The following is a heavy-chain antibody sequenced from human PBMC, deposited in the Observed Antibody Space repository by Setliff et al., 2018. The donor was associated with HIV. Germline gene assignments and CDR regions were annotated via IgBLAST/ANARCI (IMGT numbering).Heavy chain of an antibody. CDR1: GYSFTDYY. D-gene: IGHD4-4*01. J-gene: IGHJ4*02. V-gene: IGHV1-69-2*01. CDR3: ATFKTTEIISGFNY. CDR2: VDPENGDT. Sequence: ASVKVSCKVSGYSFTDYYMHWVQQAPGNGLEWMGLVDPENGDTHYAEKFQGRVTITADTSTDTASMELSSLRSDDTAVYYCATFKTTEIISGFNYWGQGTLVTVSS.